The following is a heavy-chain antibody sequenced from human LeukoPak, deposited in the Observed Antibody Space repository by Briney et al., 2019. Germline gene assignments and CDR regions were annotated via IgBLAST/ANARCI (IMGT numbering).Heavy chain of an antibody. V-gene: IGHV3-15*01. D-gene: IGHD2-15*01. CDR3: FTLHKVVEKAAIVP. CDR1: GFSFSNAW. CDR2: IKRKIDGETT. J-gene: IGHJ5*02. Sequence: AGSLRLSCTVSGFSFSNAWMSWARQAPGKGLEWVGRIKRKIDGETTEYDAPVKGRFTISRDHSKNTLYLQMNSLKAEDTAVYYCFTLHKVVEKAAIVPWGQGTLVTVSS.